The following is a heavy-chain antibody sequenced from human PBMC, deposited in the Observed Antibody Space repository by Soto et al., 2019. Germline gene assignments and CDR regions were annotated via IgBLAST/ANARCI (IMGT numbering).Heavy chain of an antibody. Sequence: QLQLQESGPGLVKPSETLSLTCTVSGGSISSSSYYWGWIRQPPGKGLEWIGSIYYSGSTYYNPSLKSRVTXXVXTXTNQFSLKLSSVTAADTAVYYCARRNRSGSYGDFDYWGQGTLVTVSS. CDR3: ARRNRSGSYGDFDY. D-gene: IGHD1-26*01. V-gene: IGHV4-39*01. CDR2: IYYSGST. CDR1: GGSISSSSYY. J-gene: IGHJ4*02.